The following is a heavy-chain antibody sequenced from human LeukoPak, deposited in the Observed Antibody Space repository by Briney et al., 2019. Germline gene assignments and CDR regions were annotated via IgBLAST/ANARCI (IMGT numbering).Heavy chain of an antibody. J-gene: IGHJ3*02. Sequence: GGSLRLSCAASGFTFSSYGMHWVRQAPGKGLEWVAFIRYDGSNKYYADSVKGRFTISRDNSKNTLYLQMNSLRAEDTAVYYCAKVYYYGSGSYYNVISYDAFDIWGQGTMVTVSS. CDR1: GFTFSSYG. V-gene: IGHV3-30*02. CDR2: IRYDGSNK. D-gene: IGHD3-10*01. CDR3: AKVYYYGSGSYYNVISYDAFDI.